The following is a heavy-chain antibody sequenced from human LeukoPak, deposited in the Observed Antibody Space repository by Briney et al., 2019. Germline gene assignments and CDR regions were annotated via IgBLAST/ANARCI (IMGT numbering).Heavy chain of an antibody. J-gene: IGHJ4*02. CDR1: GFTFSSYG. Sequence: GGSLRLSCAASGFTFSSYGMHWVRQAPGKGLEWVAVIWYDGSNKYYADSVKGRFTISRDNSKNTLYLLMNSLRAEDTAVYYCARGRRDYYGSGSYLSHFDYWGQGTLVTVSS. CDR3: ARGRRDYYGSGSYLSHFDY. CDR2: IWYDGSNK. V-gene: IGHV3-33*01. D-gene: IGHD3-10*01.